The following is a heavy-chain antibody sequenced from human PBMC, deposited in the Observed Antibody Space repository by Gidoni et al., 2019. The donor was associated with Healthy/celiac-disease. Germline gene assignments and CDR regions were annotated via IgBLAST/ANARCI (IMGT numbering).Heavy chain of an antibody. CDR3: AKDRVIAAAALNWFDP. CDR2: ISGSGGST. D-gene: IGHD6-13*01. J-gene: IGHJ5*02. Sequence: EVQLLESGGGLVQPGGSLRLSCAASGFPFSRYAMSWVRQATGKGLEWVSAISGSGGSTYYADSVKGRFTISRDNSKNTLYLQMNSLRAEDTAVYYCAKDRVIAAAALNWFDPWGQGTLVTVSS. V-gene: IGHV3-23*01. CDR1: GFPFSRYA.